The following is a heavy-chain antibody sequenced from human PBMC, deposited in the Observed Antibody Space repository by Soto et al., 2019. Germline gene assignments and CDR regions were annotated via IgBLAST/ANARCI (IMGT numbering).Heavy chain of an antibody. Sequence: GRSLRLSCAASGFTFSSYSMNWVRQAPGKGLEWVSYISSSSSTIYYADSVKGRFTISRDNAKNSLYLQMNSLRAEDTAVYYCARTTYDFWSGYYTANWFDPWGQGTLVTVSS. D-gene: IGHD3-3*01. CDR1: GFTFSSYS. CDR2: ISSSSSTI. J-gene: IGHJ5*02. V-gene: IGHV3-48*01. CDR3: ARTTYDFWSGYYTANWFDP.